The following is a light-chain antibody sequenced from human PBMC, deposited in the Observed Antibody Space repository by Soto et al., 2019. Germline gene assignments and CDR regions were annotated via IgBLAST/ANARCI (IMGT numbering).Light chain of an antibody. Sequence: EIVMTQSPATLSVSPGERATLSCRASQSVSSNLAWYQQKPCQAPRLLIYAASTRATGIPARFSGSGSGTEFTLTISSLQSEAFAVYDCQQYNNWPPWTFGHGTKVEIK. CDR1: QSVSSN. V-gene: IGKV3-15*01. CDR2: AAS. J-gene: IGKJ1*01. CDR3: QQYNNWPPWT.